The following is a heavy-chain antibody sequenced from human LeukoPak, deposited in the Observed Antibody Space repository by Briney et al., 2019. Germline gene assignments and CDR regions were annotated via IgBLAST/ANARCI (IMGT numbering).Heavy chain of an antibody. CDR1: GGSISSSSYY. Sequence: SETLSLTCTVSGGSISSSSYYWGWVRQPPGKGLEWIASISYSGTTYYNPSLKSRVTISVDTSKNQFSLKLSSVSAADTAVYYCARPQYYTKGAVGYWGQGTLVTVSS. D-gene: IGHD2-8*01. J-gene: IGHJ4*02. CDR2: ISYSGTT. V-gene: IGHV4-39*01. CDR3: ARPQYYTKGAVGY.